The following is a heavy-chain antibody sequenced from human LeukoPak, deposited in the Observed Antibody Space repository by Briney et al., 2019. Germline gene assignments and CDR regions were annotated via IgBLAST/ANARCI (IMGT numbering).Heavy chain of an antibody. Sequence: GGSLRLSCAASGFTFSSYWMSWVRQAPGKGLEWVANIKQDGSEKYYVDSVKGRFTISRDNAKNSLYLQMNSLRAEDTAVYYCARLGYYDILTGYYIWGAFDIWGQGTMVTVSS. D-gene: IGHD3-9*01. CDR3: ARLGYYDILTGYYIWGAFDI. J-gene: IGHJ3*02. CDR1: GFTFSSYW. V-gene: IGHV3-7*01. CDR2: IKQDGSEK.